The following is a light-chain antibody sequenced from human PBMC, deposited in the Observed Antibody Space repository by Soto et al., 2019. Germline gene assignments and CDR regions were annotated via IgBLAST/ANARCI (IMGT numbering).Light chain of an antibody. CDR3: QQSYSIPWT. CDR1: QSITSY. V-gene: IGKV1-39*01. Sequence: DIQMTQSPSSLSASVGDRVTITCRASQSITSYFNWYQQKPGKAPNLLISAASSLQSGVPSRFSGSGSGTDFTLTISSLQPEDFATYYCQQSYSIPWTFGQGTKVEIK. CDR2: AAS. J-gene: IGKJ1*01.